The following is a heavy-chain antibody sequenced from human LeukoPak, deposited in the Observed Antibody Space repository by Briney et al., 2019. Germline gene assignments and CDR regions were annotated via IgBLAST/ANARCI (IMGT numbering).Heavy chain of an antibody. CDR2: ISSSGSTI. V-gene: IGHV3-48*03. CDR3: ARDLRSSGYYAFDY. CDR1: EFTFSSYE. Sequence: GGSLRLSCAASEFTFSSYEMYWVRQAPGKGLEWVSYISSSGSTIYYADSVKGRFTISRDNAKNSLYLQMNSLRAEDTAVYYCARDLRSSGYYAFDYWGQGTLVTVSS. D-gene: IGHD3-22*01. J-gene: IGHJ4*02.